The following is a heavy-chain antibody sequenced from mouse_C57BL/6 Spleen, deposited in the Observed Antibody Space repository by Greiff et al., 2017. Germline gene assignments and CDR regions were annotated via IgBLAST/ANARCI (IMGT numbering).Heavy chain of an antibody. Sequence: QVQLQQPGAELVKPGASVKLSCKASGYTFTSYWMQWVKQRPGQGLEWIGEIDPSDIYTNYNQKFKGKATLTVDTSSSTAYMQLSSLASADSAVYYCARSGGSYSNYVDYWGQGTTLTVSS. CDR1: GYTFTSYW. V-gene: IGHV1-50*01. CDR2: IDPSDIYT. CDR3: ARSGGSYSNYVDY. D-gene: IGHD2-5*01. J-gene: IGHJ2*01.